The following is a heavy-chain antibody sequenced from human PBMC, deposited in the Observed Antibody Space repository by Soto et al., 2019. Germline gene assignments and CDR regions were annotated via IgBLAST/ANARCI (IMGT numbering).Heavy chain of an antibody. CDR1: GFTFSNAW. D-gene: IGHD3-16*01. CDR3: TTFSWERSFGGAFDI. Sequence: GGSLRLSCAASGFTFSNAWMSWVRQAPGKGLEWVGRIKSKTDGGTTDYAAPVKGRFTISRDDSKNTLYLQMNSLKTEDTAVYYCTTFSWERSFGGAFDIWGQGTMVTVSS. J-gene: IGHJ3*02. V-gene: IGHV3-15*01. CDR2: IKSKTDGGTT.